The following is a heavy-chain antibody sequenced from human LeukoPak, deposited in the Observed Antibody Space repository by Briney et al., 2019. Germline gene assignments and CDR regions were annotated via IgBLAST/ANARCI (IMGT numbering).Heavy chain of an antibody. CDR2: ISSSSSYT. D-gene: IGHD3-22*01. J-gene: IGHJ3*02. CDR3: ARSPGERYYYDSSGYYLSGAFDI. CDR1: GFTFSDYY. V-gene: IGHV3-11*06. Sequence: GGSLRLSCAASGFTFSDYYMSWILQAPGKGLEWVSYISSSSSYTNYADSVKGRFTISRDNAKNSLYLQMNSLRAEDTAVYYCARSPGERYYYDSSGYYLSGAFDIWGQGTMVTVSS.